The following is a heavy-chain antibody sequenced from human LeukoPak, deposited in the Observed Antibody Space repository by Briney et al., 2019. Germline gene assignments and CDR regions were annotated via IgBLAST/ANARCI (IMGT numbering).Heavy chain of an antibody. J-gene: IGHJ4*02. CDR3: ARARDSYGYSDY. Sequence: VASVKVSCKASGYTFTGYYMHWVRQAPGQGLEWMGWINPNSGGTNYAQKFQGRVTMTRDTSISTAYMELSRLRSDDTAVYYCARARDSYGYSDYWGQGTLVTVSS. CDR2: INPNSGGT. V-gene: IGHV1-2*02. D-gene: IGHD5-18*01. CDR1: GYTFTGYY.